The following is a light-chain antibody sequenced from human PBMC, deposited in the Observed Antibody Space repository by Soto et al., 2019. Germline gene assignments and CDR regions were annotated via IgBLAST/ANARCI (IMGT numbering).Light chain of an antibody. CDR2: AAS. J-gene: IGKJ5*01. Sequence: DIQLTQSPSFLSASVGDRVTITCRASQGLSSDLAWYQQKPGKAPKLLIYAASTLQSGVPSRFSGSGSGTDFTLTISSLQPEDFATYYCQQLNSDPITFGQGTRLEIK. CDR1: QGLSSD. V-gene: IGKV1-9*01. CDR3: QQLNSDPIT.